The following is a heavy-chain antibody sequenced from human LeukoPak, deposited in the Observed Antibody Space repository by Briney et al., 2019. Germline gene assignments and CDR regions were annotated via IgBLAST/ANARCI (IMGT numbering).Heavy chain of an antibody. V-gene: IGHV3-7*01. Sequence: TGGSLRLSCAASGFTFSSYWMSWDRQAPGKGLEWVANIKKDGSEKYYVDSVKGRFTISRDNAKNSLYMQMNSLRAEDTAVYYCARDGVVIMMPGYWGQGTLVTVSS. D-gene: IGHD3-3*01. CDR3: ARDGVVIMMPGY. CDR1: GFTFSSYW. J-gene: IGHJ4*02. CDR2: IKKDGSEK.